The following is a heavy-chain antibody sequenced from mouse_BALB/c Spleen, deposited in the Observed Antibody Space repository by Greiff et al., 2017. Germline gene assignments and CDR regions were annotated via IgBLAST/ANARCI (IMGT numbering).Heavy chain of an antibody. CDR1: GYTFTSYW. CDR3: ARSGTTATLYAMDY. V-gene: IGHV1S81*02. Sequence: QVQLQQPGAELVKPGASVKLSCKASGYTFTSYWMHWVKQRPGQGLEWIGEINPSNGRTNYNEKFKSKATLTVDKSSSTAYMQLSSLTSEDSAVYYCARSGTTATLYAMDYWGQGTSVTVSS. D-gene: IGHD1-2*01. CDR2: INPSNGRT. J-gene: IGHJ4*01.